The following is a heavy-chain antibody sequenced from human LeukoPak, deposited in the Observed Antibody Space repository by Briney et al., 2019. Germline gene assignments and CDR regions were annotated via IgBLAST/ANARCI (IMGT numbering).Heavy chain of an antibody. CDR2: IYYSGST. CDR3: ARGGGMRYYYGSGSPYKT. CDR1: GGSISSSSDF. J-gene: IGHJ5*02. V-gene: IGHV4-61*05. Sequence: SETLSLTCTVSGGSISSSSDFWGWIRQPPGKGLEWIGYIYYSGSTNYNPSLKSRVTISVDTSKNQFSLKLSSVTAADTAVYYCARGGGMRYYYGSGSPYKTWGQGTLVTVSS. D-gene: IGHD3-10*01.